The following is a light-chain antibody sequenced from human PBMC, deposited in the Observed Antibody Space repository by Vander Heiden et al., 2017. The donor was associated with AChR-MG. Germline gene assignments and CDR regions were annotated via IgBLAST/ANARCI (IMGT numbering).Light chain of an antibody. CDR2: DVS. Sequence: HSALTSPASVLGSPGRSITTSCTGTTSDVGGYNYVSWYQQHPGKSPKLMVYDVSNRPSGVSNRFSGSKSGNTASLTISGLQAEDEADYYCSSYTSSSTQVFGGGTKLTVL. J-gene: IGLJ2*01. V-gene: IGLV2-14*03. CDR1: TSDVGGYNY. CDR3: SSYTSSSTQV.